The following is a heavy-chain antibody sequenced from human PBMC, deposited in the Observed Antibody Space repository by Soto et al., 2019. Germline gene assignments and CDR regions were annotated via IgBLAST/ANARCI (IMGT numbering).Heavy chain of an antibody. CDR2: FDPEDGET. Sequence: GASVKVSCKVSGYTLTELSMHWVRQAPGKGLEWMGGFDPEDGETIYAQKFQGRVTMTEDTSTDTAYMELSSLRSEDTAVYYCATAAGYSGDQIYYYYGMDVWGQGTTVTVSS. V-gene: IGHV1-24*01. CDR1: GYTLTELS. CDR3: ATAAGYSGDQIYYYYGMDV. D-gene: IGHD1-26*01. J-gene: IGHJ6*02.